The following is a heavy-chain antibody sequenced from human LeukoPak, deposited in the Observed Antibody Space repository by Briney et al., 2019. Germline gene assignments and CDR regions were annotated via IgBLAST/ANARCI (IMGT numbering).Heavy chain of an antibody. CDR3: AKDYPLDY. V-gene: IGHV3-23*01. CDR2: ISASGGST. Sequence: GGSLRLSCAASGFTFSHYAMNWVRQAPGKGLEWVSLISASGGSTYYADSVKGRFTISRDNSKNTLYLQMNTLRAEDTAVYYCAKDYPLDYWGQGALVTVSS. CDR1: GFTFSHYA. J-gene: IGHJ4*02.